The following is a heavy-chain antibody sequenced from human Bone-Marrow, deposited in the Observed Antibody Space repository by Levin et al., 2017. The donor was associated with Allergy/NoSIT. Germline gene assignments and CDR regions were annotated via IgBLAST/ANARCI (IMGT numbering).Heavy chain of an antibody. J-gene: IGHJ4*02. CDR3: LVVNVGMKLHY. V-gene: IGHV1-24*01. CDR1: EYTLSEVC. Sequence: GESLKISCKVSEYTLSEVCMQWVRQAPGKGLEWMGGVEPKERETVYAQNFQGRVTMTEDTSSDTAFLELNRLTSEDTAVYYCLVVNVGMKLHYWGRGTLVTVSS. CDR2: VEPKERET. D-gene: IGHD4-23*01.